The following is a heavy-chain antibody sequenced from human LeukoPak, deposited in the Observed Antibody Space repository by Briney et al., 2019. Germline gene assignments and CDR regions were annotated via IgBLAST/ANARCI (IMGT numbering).Heavy chain of an antibody. V-gene: IGHV1-8*02. J-gene: IGHJ6*02. CDR2: MNPNSGNT. CDR3: ARWSTVIGYYYYGMDV. CDR1: GGTFSSYA. Sequence: ASVKVSCKASGGTFSSYAISWVRQAPGQGLEWMGWMNPNSGNTGYAQKFQGRVTMTRNTSISTAYMELSSLRSEDTAVYYCARWSTVIGYYYYGMDVWGQGTTVTVSS. D-gene: IGHD4-17*01.